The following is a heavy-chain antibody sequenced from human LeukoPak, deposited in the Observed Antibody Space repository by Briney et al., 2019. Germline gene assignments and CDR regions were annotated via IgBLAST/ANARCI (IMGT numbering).Heavy chain of an antibody. D-gene: IGHD3-10*01. V-gene: IGHV4-39*07. Sequence: PSETLSLTCTVSGGSISSSSYYWGWIRQPPGKGLEWIGSIYYSGSTNYNPSLKSRVTISVDTSKNQFSLKLSSVTAADTAVYYCARAVLVGLLWFGELPIFDPWGQGTLVTVSS. CDR2: IYYSGST. CDR1: GGSISSSSYY. CDR3: ARAVLVGLLWFGELPIFDP. J-gene: IGHJ5*02.